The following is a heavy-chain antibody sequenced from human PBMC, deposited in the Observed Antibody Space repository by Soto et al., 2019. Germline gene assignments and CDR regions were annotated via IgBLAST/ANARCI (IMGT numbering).Heavy chain of an antibody. CDR3: ARRAVTTYHFFDY. J-gene: IGHJ4*02. CDR1: GFTFSSFD. CDR2: IHRASTYI. D-gene: IGHD4-17*01. V-gene: IGHV3-21*06. Sequence: XGSLGLSCATSGFTFSSFDMDGVRQAPGKGLEWVSSIHRASTYIYYADSVRGRFTISRDNAKSSLYLQMNSLTVEDTAVYYCARRAVTTYHFFDYWGQGALVTVSS.